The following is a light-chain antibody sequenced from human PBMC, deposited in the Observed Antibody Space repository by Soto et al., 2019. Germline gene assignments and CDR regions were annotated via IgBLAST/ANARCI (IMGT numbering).Light chain of an antibody. V-gene: IGKV3-15*01. CDR2: GAS. Sequence: EIVMTQSPATLSVSPGERATLSCRASQSVSSNLAWYQQKPGQAPRLLIYGASTRATGIPARFSGSGSGTEIILTIGSLQSEDFAVYYCQQYNNWPPWTFGQGTKVEIK. CDR1: QSVSSN. J-gene: IGKJ1*01. CDR3: QQYNNWPPWT.